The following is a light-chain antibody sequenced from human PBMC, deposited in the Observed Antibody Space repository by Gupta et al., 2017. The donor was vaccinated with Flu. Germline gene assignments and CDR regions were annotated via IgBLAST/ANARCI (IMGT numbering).Light chain of an antibody. J-gene: IGKJ4*01. V-gene: IGKV1-12*01. CDR1: QTIGSW. CDR3: QQANKFPPLT. CDR2: AAS. Sequence: SSVSASIGDRVTITCRANQTIGSWLAWYKQKPGRAPKLLIFAASSVHSGVPSRFSGSGSGTDFTRTISSLQPEDFATYFCQQANKFPPLTCGGGTKVEIK.